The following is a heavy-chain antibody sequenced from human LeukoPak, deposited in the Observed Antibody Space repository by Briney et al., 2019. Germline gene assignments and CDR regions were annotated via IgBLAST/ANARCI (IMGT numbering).Heavy chain of an antibody. D-gene: IGHD3-10*01. J-gene: IGHJ5*02. Sequence: ASVKVPCKASGYTFTSYAMHWVRQAPGQGLEWMGWINAGNGNTKYSQKFQGRVTITRDTSASTAYMELSSLRSEDTAVYDCARLKLLWFGFDPWGQGTLVTVSS. V-gene: IGHV1-3*01. CDR3: ARLKLLWFGFDP. CDR2: INAGNGNT. CDR1: GYTFTSYA.